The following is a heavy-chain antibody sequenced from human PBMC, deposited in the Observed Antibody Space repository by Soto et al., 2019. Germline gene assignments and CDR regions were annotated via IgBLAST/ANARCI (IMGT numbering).Heavy chain of an antibody. V-gene: IGHV3-30*18. Sequence: GGSLRLSCAASGFTFSNYGMHWFRQAPGKGLEWVAVISYDGSNKYYADSVKGRFTISRDNSKNTLYLQMNSLRAEDTAVYYCAKDPGLYSSSWYMMGDYFDYWGQGTLVTVSS. CDR2: ISYDGSNK. D-gene: IGHD6-13*01. CDR3: AKDPGLYSSSWYMMGDYFDY. CDR1: GFTFSNYG. J-gene: IGHJ4*02.